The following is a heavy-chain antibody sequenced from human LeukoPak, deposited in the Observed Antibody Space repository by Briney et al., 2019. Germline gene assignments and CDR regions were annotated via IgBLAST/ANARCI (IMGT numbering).Heavy chain of an antibody. CDR3: ARVYNYSSGYAYSWFDP. V-gene: IGHV1-3*01. CDR2: INPANGNT. D-gene: IGHD3-22*01. Sequence: ASVKVSCKASGYTFTTYAIHWVRQAPGQSLEWMGWINPANGNTKYSQKFQGRVTTTRDTSASTAYMELSSLRSEDTAVYYCARVYNYSSGYAYSWFDPWGQGTLVTVSS. CDR1: GYTFTTYA. J-gene: IGHJ5*02.